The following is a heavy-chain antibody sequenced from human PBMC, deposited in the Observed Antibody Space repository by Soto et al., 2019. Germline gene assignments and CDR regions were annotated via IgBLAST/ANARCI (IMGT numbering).Heavy chain of an antibody. J-gene: IGHJ3*02. CDR1: GYTFTGYY. D-gene: IGHD6-19*01. CDR2: INPSGGTT. CDR3: ARPYSSGWHEDVFDI. V-gene: IGHV1-46*01. Sequence: GASVKVSCKASGYTFTGYYMHWVRQAPGQGLEWMGIINPSGGTTSYAQRFQGRVTMTRDTSTSTVYMELSSLRSEDTAVYYCARPYSSGWHEDVFDIWGQGTMVTVSS.